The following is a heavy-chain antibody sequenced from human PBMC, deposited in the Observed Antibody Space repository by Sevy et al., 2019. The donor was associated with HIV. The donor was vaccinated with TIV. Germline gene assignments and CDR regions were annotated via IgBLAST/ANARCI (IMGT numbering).Heavy chain of an antibody. V-gene: IGHV3-23*01. CDR1: GCTFSNYA. Sequence: GGSLRLSCAASGCTFSNYAMSWVRQAPGKGLEWVSTISGGGGSTYFADSVKGRFTISRDNSQNTMYLQMNSLRAEDTDVYYCAPGVGARAFDIWCQGTMVTVSS. CDR2: ISGGGGST. CDR3: APGVGARAFDI. J-gene: IGHJ3*02. D-gene: IGHD1-26*01.